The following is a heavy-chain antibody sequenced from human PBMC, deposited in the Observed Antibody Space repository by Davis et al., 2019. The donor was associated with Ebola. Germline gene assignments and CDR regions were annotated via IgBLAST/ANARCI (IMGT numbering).Heavy chain of an antibody. J-gene: IGHJ4*02. CDR2: IYSGGST. CDR3: ARYRWLRSGYFDY. CDR1: GFTVSSNY. Sequence: PGGSLRLSCAASGFTVSSNYMSWVRQAPGKGLERVSVIYSGGSTYYADSVKGRFTISRDNAKNTLYLQMNSLRAEDTAVYYCARYRWLRSGYFDYWGQGTLVTVSS. D-gene: IGHD5-12*01. V-gene: IGHV3-53*01.